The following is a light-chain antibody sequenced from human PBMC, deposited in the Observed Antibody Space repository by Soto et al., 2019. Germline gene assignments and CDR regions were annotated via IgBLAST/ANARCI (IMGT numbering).Light chain of an antibody. CDR2: DAS. CDR1: QSISNY. V-gene: IGKV3-11*01. CDR3: QQRSIWPPT. Sequence: VLTQSPATLSLSPGERATLSCRASQSISNYLGWYQQKPGQAPRLLIYDASNRATGIPPRFSGSGSGTDFTPTISSLEPEDFAVYYCQQRSIWPPTFGQGTKVDIK. J-gene: IGKJ1*01.